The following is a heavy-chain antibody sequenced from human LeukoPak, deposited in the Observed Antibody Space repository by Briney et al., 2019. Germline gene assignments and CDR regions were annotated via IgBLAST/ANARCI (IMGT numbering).Heavy chain of an antibody. CDR2: MNPNSGNT. Sequence: ASVKVSCKASGYTFTSYDINWVRQATGQGLEWMGWMNPNSGNTGYAQKFQGRVTMTRNTSISTAYMELSSLRSEDTAVYYCAGGGSVVVPAAIDYWGQGTLVTVSS. V-gene: IGHV1-8*01. D-gene: IGHD2-2*01. J-gene: IGHJ4*02. CDR1: GYTFTSYD. CDR3: AGGGSVVVPAAIDY.